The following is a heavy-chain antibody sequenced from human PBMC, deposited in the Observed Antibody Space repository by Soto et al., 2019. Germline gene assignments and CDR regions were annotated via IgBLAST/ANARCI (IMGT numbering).Heavy chain of an antibody. J-gene: IGHJ5*02. CDR3: ARATAVARFDP. Sequence: PSETLSLTCTVSGGSISSGDYYWIWIRQPPGKGLEWIGYIYYSGSTYYNPSLKSRVTISVDTSKNQFSLKLSSVTAADTAVYYCARATAVARFDPWGQGTLVTVSS. D-gene: IGHD6-19*01. CDR1: GGSISSGDYY. V-gene: IGHV4-30-4*01. CDR2: IYYSGST.